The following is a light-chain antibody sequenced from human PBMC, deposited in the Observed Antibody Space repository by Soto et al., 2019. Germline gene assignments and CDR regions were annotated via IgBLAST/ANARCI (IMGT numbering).Light chain of an antibody. Sequence: QSVLTQPPSVSGAPGQRVTIACSGSTSNIGSNYDVHWYQQHPGKAPKLIISEVSKRPSGVPDRFSGSKSGNTASLTVSGLQAEDEADYYCTSHAGSNNYVFGTGTKVTVL. CDR3: TSHAGSNNYV. CDR2: EVS. V-gene: IGLV2-8*01. J-gene: IGLJ1*01. CDR1: TSNIGSNYD.